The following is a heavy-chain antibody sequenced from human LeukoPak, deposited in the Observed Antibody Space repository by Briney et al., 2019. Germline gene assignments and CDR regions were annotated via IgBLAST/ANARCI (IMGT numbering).Heavy chain of an antibody. CDR1: GFTFSSYE. Sequence: GGSLRLSCAASGFTFSSYEMNWVRQAPGKGLEWVSYISSSGSTIYYADSVKGRFTISRDNAKNSLYLQMNSLRAEDTAVYYCARSGYTYGYDYWGRGTLVTVSS. D-gene: IGHD5-18*01. CDR2: ISSSGSTI. V-gene: IGHV3-48*03. CDR3: ARSGYTYGYDY. J-gene: IGHJ4*02.